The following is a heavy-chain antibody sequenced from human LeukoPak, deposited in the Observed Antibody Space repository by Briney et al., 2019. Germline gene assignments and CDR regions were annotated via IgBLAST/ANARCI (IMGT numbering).Heavy chain of an antibody. CDR3: ARHGILDSSRKYYFDY. J-gene: IGHJ4*02. CDR2: IYYSGGT. CDR1: GGSISTYY. V-gene: IGHV4-59*08. Sequence: SETLSLTCSVSGGSISTYYWSWIRQPPGKGLEWIGYIYYSGGTSYNPSLKSRVTISLDTSKNQFSLELSSVTAADTAVYYCARHGILDSSRKYYFDYWGQGTLVTVSS. D-gene: IGHD6-13*01.